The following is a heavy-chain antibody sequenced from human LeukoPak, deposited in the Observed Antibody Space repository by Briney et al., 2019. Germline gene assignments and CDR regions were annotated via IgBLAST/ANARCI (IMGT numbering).Heavy chain of an antibody. CDR1: GGSISSGTYY. CDR2: IYSSGST. CDR3: ARLALVGASRVVDY. V-gene: IGHV4-39*01. J-gene: IGHJ4*02. Sequence: PSETLSLTCTVSGGSISSGTYYWGWVRQPPGKGLVWIGSIYSSGSTYYNPSLKSRVTISVDTSKNQFSLNLSSVTAADTAVYYCARLALVGASRVVDYWGQGTLVTVSS. D-gene: IGHD1-26*01.